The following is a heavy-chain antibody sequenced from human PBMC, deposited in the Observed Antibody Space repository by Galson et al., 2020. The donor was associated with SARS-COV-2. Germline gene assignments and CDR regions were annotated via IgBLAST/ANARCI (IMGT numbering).Heavy chain of an antibody. D-gene: IGHD3-10*01. CDR2: ISSSGSST. J-gene: IGHJ6*02. Sequence: GESLKISCAASGFTFSTYAMSWVRQAPGKGLAWVSSISSSGSSTYFADSVKGRFTISRDNSKNTLYLQMNSLRAEDTAVYYCRGSLWFGEFSFYYGVDVWGQGTTVTVSS. CDR3: RGSLWFGEFSFYYGVDV. CDR1: GFTFSTYA. V-gene: IGHV3-23*01.